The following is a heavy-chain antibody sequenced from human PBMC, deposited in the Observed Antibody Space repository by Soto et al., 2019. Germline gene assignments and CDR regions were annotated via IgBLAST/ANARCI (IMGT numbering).Heavy chain of an antibody. CDR2: ISAYNGNT. V-gene: IGHV1-18*04. D-gene: IGHD5-18*01. CDR1: GYTFTSYG. CDR3: ARDIGYSYPTEVPRLFDY. Sequence: QVQLVQSGAEVKKPGASVKVSCKASGYTFTSYGISWVRQAPGQGLEWMGWISAYNGNTNYAQKLQGRVTMTTDASKSTAYMELRRLRSDDTAVYSCARDIGYSYPTEVPRLFDYWGQGTLVTVSA. J-gene: IGHJ4*02.